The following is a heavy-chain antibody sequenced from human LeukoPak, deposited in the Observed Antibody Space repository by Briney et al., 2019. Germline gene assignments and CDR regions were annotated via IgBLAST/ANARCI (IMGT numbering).Heavy chain of an antibody. J-gene: IGHJ6*02. CDR2: IYYSGST. CDR1: GGSISSYY. Sequence: SETLSLTCTVSGGSISSYYWSWIRQPPGKGLEWIGYIYYSGSTNYNPSLKSRVTISVDTSKNQFSLKLSSVTAADTAVYYCARAWYYYGMDVWGQGTTVAVSS. V-gene: IGHV4-59*01. CDR3: ARAWYYYGMDV.